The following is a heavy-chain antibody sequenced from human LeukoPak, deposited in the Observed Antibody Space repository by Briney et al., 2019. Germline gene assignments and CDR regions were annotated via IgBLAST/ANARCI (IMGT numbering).Heavy chain of an antibody. Sequence: GGSLRLSCAASGFTFSDYYMSWIRQAPGKGLEWVSYISSSGSTIYYADSVKGRFTISRDNAQNSQYLQMNSLRDEDTAVYYCARWASYFGKTLLSQNALDYWGQGNLVTVYS. CDR2: ISSSGSTI. CDR1: GFTFSDYY. V-gene: IGHV3-11*04. J-gene: IGHJ4*02. CDR3: ARWASYFGKTLLSQNALDY. D-gene: IGHD3-10*01.